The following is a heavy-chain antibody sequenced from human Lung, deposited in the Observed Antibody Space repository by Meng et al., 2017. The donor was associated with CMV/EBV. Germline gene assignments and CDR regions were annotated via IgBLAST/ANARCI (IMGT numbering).Heavy chain of an antibody. CDR2: ISAFNGGT. Sequence: KVYCKASGYNFTSYGISWVRQAPGQGLEWMGWISAFNGGTIYAEKVQGRVTMTTDTSTTTAYMELRSLRSDDTAMYYCVRDRYSNIDYWGQGTLVTVSS. CDR3: VRDRYSNIDY. CDR1: GYNFTSYG. D-gene: IGHD4-11*01. V-gene: IGHV1-18*01. J-gene: IGHJ4*02.